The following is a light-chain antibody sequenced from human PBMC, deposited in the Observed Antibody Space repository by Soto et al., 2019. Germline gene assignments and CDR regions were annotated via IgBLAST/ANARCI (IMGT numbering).Light chain of an antibody. V-gene: IGKV2-30*02. Sequence: DDVMTQSQLSLPVTLGQPASISCRSNQSLVHSDGIAYFSWFQQRPGRSPRRLIYKVSNRDSGVPARFSGSGSGTDFALKISRVEAEDVGVYYCMQGTHWPITFGQGTRLEIK. CDR1: QSLVHSDGIAY. CDR3: MQGTHWPIT. J-gene: IGKJ5*01. CDR2: KVS.